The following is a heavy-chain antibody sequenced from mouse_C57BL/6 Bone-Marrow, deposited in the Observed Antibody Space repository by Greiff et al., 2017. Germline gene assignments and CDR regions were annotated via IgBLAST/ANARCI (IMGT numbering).Heavy chain of an antibody. CDR2: ISSGSSTI. Sequence: EVMLVEPGGGLVKPGGSLKLSCAASGFTFSDYGMHWVRQAPEKGLEWVAYISSGSSTIYYADTVKGRFTLSRDNAHNTLFLQMTSLTSEDTALYYCASWFAYWGQGTLVTVSA. J-gene: IGHJ3*01. CDR3: ASWFAY. V-gene: IGHV5-17*01. CDR1: GFTFSDYG.